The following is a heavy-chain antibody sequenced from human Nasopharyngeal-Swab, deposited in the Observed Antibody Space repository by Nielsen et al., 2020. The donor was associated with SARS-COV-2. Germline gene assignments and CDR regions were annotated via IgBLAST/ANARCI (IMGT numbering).Heavy chain of an antibody. V-gene: IGHV3-21*01. CDR1: GFTFSSYS. D-gene: IGHD1-26*01. J-gene: IGHJ4*02. Sequence: LSLTCAASGFTFSSYSMNWVRQAPGKGLEWVSSISSSSSYIYYADSVKGRFTISRDNAKNSLYLQMNSLRAEDTAVYYCARDRRGGSYSSFDYWGQGTLVTVSS. CDR2: ISSSSSYI. CDR3: ARDRRGGSYSSFDY.